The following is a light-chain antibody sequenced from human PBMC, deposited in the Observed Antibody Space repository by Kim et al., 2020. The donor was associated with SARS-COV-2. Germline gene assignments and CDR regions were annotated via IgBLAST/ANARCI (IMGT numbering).Light chain of an antibody. CDR1: QSVYSSY. V-gene: IGKV3-20*01. J-gene: IGKJ1*01. CDR3: QQYGSSPST. Sequence: EIVLTQSPGTLSLSPGERATLSCRASQSVYSSYLAWYQQKPGQAPRLLMYAASKRATGVPDSFSGSGSGTVFTLTISRLEPEDFAVYYCQQYGSSPSTFGQGTKVDIK. CDR2: AAS.